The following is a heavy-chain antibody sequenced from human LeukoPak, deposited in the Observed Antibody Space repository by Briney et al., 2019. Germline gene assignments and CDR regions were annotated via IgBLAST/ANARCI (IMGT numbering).Heavy chain of an antibody. CDR3: ARGLYPSGNYPPDY. J-gene: IGHJ4*02. V-gene: IGHV1-8*01. CDR2: MNPNNGQT. CDR1: GYTFTSYD. D-gene: IGHD3-10*01. Sequence: GAPVKVSCKASGYTFTSYDINWVRQATGQGLEWMAWMNPNNGQTDVAQKFQGRVTMTRDTSISTAYMELSSLRSDDTAVYYCARGLYPSGNYPPDYWGQGTLVTVSS.